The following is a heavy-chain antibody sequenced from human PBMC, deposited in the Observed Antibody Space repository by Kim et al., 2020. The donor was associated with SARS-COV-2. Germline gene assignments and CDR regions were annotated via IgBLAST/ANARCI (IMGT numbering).Heavy chain of an antibody. CDR2: IGTAGDT. D-gene: IGHD6-13*01. J-gene: IGHJ6*03. CDR3: ARAYSSSWYPYYYYMDV. V-gene: IGHV3-13*01. CDR1: GFTFSSYD. Sequence: GGSLRLSCAASGFTFSSYDMYWVRQATGKGLEWVSAIGTAGDTYYPGSVKGRFTISRENAKNSLYLQMNSLRAGDTAVYYCARAYSSSWYPYYYYMDVWGKGTTVTVSS.